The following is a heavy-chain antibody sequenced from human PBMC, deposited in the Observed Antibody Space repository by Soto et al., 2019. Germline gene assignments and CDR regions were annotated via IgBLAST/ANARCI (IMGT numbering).Heavy chain of an antibody. J-gene: IGHJ5*02. Sequence: GSLRLSCAASGFTFRSFTMNWVRQAPGKGLEWVSTISSNSAYIYYTDALRGRFTTSRDNAKNSLHLQMNSLRAEDTAVYYCTRDASRDSSARGWFDPWGPGTLVTVSS. CDR1: GFTFRSFT. CDR3: TRDASRDSSARGWFDP. CDR2: ISSNSAYI. D-gene: IGHD6-13*01. V-gene: IGHV3-21*01.